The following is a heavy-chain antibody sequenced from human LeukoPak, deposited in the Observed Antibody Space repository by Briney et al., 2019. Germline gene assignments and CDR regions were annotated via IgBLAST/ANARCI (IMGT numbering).Heavy chain of an antibody. Sequence: PSETLSLTCAVYGESFSGYCWSWIRQSPGKGLEWIGEINHSGSTNYNPSLKSRVTISVETSKNQFSLKLSSVTAADTAVYYCARGLNSYGSGSYPDYWGQGTLVTVSS. V-gene: IGHV4-34*01. CDR3: ARGLNSYGSGSYPDY. CDR2: INHSGST. CDR1: GESFSGYC. D-gene: IGHD3-10*01. J-gene: IGHJ4*02.